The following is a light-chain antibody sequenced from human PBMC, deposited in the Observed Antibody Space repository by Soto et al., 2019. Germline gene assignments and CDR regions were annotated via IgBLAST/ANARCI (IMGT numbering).Light chain of an antibody. CDR3: QHGYSTPRT. CDR2: AES. Sequence: IRMTQSPSSLSASVGDRVSITSRAIQSISNYLTWSQHKPGKAPKLLMYAESILQSGVPSRFGGSGSGTDFTLTISGLQPEAFANYYCQHGYSTPRTFGQGTQVEIK. V-gene: IGKV1-39*01. CDR1: QSISNY. J-gene: IGKJ1*01.